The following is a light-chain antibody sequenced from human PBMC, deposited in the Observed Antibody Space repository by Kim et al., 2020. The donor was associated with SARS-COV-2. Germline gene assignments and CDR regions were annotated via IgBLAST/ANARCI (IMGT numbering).Light chain of an antibody. J-gene: IGKJ3*01. Sequence: SPGESATLSCRASKRISSYLAWYQQKPGQAPRLLIADASNRATGIPARFSGSGSGTDFTLTISSLEPEDFAVYYCQQRSSWLFTFGPGTKVDIK. CDR3: QQRSSWLFT. CDR2: DAS. CDR1: KRISSY. V-gene: IGKV3-11*01.